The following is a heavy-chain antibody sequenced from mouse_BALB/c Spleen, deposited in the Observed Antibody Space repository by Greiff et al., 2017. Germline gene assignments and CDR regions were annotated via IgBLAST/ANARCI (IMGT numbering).Heavy chain of an antibody. CDR3: AGSYDRCAMDY. J-gene: IGHJ4*01. Sequence: EVQLQQSGAELVRPGALVKLSCKASGFNIKDYYMPWVQQRPEQGLEWIGWIDPENGNTIYDPKFQGKASITADTSSNTAYLQLSSLTSEDTAVYYCAGSYDRCAMDYWGEGTSVTVSS. CDR2: IDPENGNT. V-gene: IGHV14-1*02. D-gene: IGHD2-12*01. CDR1: GFNIKDYY.